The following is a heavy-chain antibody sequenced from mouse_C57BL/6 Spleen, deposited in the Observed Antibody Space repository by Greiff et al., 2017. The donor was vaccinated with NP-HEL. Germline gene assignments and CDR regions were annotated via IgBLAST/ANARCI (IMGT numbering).Heavy chain of an antibody. CDR2: ISSGSSTI. J-gene: IGHJ1*03. CDR1: GFTFSDYG. CDR3: ARNLLLRDWYFDV. V-gene: IGHV5-17*01. D-gene: IGHD1-1*01. Sequence: EVMLVESGGGLVKPGGSLKLSCAASGFTFSDYGMHWVRQAPEKGLEWVAYISSGSSTIYYADTVKGRFTISRDNAKKTLFLQMTSLRSEDTAMYYCARNLLLRDWYFDVWGTGTTVTVSS.